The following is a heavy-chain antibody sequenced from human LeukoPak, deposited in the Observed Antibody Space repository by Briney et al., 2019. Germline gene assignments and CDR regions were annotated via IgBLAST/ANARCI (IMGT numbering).Heavy chain of an antibody. CDR2: ISSSSSAR. D-gene: IGHD1-26*01. CDR1: GFTFSSHS. V-gene: IGHV3-48*01. Sequence: GGSLRLSCAASGFTFSSHSMNWVRQAPGKGLEWVSYISSSSSARYYADSVKGRFTISRDDASNSLYLQMNSLRAEDTAVYYCAREVGARFDYWGQGTLVTVSS. J-gene: IGHJ4*02. CDR3: AREVGARFDY.